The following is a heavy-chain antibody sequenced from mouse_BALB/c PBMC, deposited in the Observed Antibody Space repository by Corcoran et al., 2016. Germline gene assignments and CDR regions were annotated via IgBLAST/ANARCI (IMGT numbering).Heavy chain of an antibody. CDR3: ASATVYDDYYFMDY. CDR1: GYTFRNYG. CDR2: INTNTGEP. D-gene: IGHD1-1*01. J-gene: IGHJ4*01. V-gene: IGHV9-3-1*01. Sequence: QIQLVQSGPELKKPGETVKISCKASGYTFRNYGMNWVNQAPGKGLKWMGWINTNTGEPTYADDFKGRFAFSLETSASTAYLQINNLKNEDTATYFCASATVYDDYYFMDYWGQGTAVTVSA.